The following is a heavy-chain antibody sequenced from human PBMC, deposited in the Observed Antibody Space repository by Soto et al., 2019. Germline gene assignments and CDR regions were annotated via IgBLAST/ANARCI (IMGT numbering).Heavy chain of an antibody. J-gene: IGHJ4*02. D-gene: IGHD2-2*01. CDR1: GFTFSSYA. CDR3: AKDLYQLLQDFDY. CDR2: ISGSGGST. Sequence: PGGSLRLSCEAPGFTFSSYAMSWFRQAPVKGLEWVSAISGSGGSTYYADSVKGRFTISRDNSKNTLYLQMNSLRAEDTAVYYWAKDLYQLLQDFDYWGQATLVTVSS. V-gene: IGHV3-23*01.